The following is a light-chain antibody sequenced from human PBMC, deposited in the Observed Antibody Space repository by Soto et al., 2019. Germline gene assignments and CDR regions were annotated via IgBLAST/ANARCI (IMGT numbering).Light chain of an antibody. CDR2: ESS. CDR1: SSDVGSYNL. J-gene: IGLJ2*01. V-gene: IGLV2-23*01. Sequence: QSALTQPPSVSGSPGQSVTISCTGTSSDVGSYNLVSWYQQHPGTAPKLMIYESSKRPAGVSNRCSGSKSGNTASLTSSGVQAEDDAEYYCCSNAVSSSVVFGGGTKLTVL. CDR3: CSNAVSSSVV.